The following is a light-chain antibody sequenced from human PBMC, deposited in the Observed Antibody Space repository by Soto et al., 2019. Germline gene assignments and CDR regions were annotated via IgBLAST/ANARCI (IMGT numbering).Light chain of an antibody. CDR3: RQYGSSQPIT. CDR2: GTS. Sequence: EIVLTQSPGTLSLSPGERATLSCRASPSLSSNHLGWCLAWYQQKPGQTPGLLIYGTSSRATGIPDRFSGSRAVTDITPTISRLEPEEFSVYYYRQYGSSQPITFGQGTLLEIK. J-gene: IGKJ5*01. V-gene: IGKV3-20*01. CDR1: PSLSSNH.